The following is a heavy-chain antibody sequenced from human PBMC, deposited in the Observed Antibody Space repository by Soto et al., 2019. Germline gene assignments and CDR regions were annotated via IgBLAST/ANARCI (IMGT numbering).Heavy chain of an antibody. Sequence: ASVKVSCKASGYTFTSYYMHWVRQAPGQGLEWMGIINPSGGSTSYAQKFQGRVTMTRDTSTSTVYMELSSLRSEDTAVYYCARDGYSYGYGRKTPGDYWGQGTLVTVPQ. D-gene: IGHD5-18*01. CDR1: GYTFTSYY. V-gene: IGHV1-46*01. J-gene: IGHJ4*02. CDR2: INPSGGST. CDR3: ARDGYSYGYGRKTPGDY.